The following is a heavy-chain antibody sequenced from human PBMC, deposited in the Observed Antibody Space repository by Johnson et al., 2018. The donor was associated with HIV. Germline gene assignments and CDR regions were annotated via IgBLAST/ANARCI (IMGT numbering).Heavy chain of an antibody. CDR2: ISSSGTAI. CDR1: EFTFSDYY. Sequence: QVQLLESGGGLVKPGGSLRLSCAASEFTFSDYYMTWIRQAPGKGLEWLSYISSSGTAIYYADSVKGRFTISRDNAKKSLYLQMNSLRAEDTALYYCARATYYYDSSGYRGDAFDLWGQGTMVTVSS. CDR3: ARATYYYDSSGYRGDAFDL. D-gene: IGHD3-22*01. V-gene: IGHV3-11*01. J-gene: IGHJ3*01.